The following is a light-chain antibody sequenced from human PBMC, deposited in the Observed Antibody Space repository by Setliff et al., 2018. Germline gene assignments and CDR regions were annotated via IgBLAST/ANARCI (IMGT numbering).Light chain of an antibody. Sequence: QSALTQPPSVSGAPGQRVTISCTGSSSNIGAGYAVYWYQHLPGTAPKVVIFDNSNRPSGVPDRFSGSKSGTPASLAINGLQAEDEADYYCSSYAGSNKLVFGGGTQLTVL. CDR1: SSNIGAGYA. CDR2: DNS. V-gene: IGLV1-40*01. J-gene: IGLJ2*01. CDR3: SSYAGSNKLV.